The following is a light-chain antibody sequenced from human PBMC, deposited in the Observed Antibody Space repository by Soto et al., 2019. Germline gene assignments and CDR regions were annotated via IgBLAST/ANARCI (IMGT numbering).Light chain of an antibody. J-gene: IGKJ2*01. Sequence: EIVLTQSPATLSLSPGERATLSCRASQSVSSYLAWYQQKPGQAPRLLIYDASNRAAGIPARFSGSGSGTDFTLTLSSLEPEDFAGYYCQQRSNWPQNPFGPGTKLEIK. CDR1: QSVSSY. CDR3: QQRSNWPQNP. CDR2: DAS. V-gene: IGKV3-11*01.